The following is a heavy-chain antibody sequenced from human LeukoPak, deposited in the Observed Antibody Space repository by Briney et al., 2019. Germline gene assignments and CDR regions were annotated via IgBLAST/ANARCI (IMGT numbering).Heavy chain of an antibody. D-gene: IGHD5-12*01. CDR2: ISISGGTI. J-gene: IGHJ4*02. Sequence: GGSLRLSCAASGFTFSTYSMNWGRQAPGKGREWGSYISISGGTIYYADSVKGRFTISRDNANNSLYLQMNILRSEDTAVYYCARDRSGYSGYDFFDYWGQGALVTVSS. V-gene: IGHV3-48*04. CDR1: GFTFSTYS. CDR3: ARDRSGYSGYDFFDY.